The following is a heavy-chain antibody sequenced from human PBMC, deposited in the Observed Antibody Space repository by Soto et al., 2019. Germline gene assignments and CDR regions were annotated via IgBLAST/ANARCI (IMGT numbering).Heavy chain of an antibody. V-gene: IGHV1-8*01. D-gene: IGHD3-16*01. CDR3: ARGGYSVGGGTAY. CDR1: GYTFTDYG. Sequence: QVQLVQSGAEVKKPGASVKVSCKASGYTFTDYGINWVRQATGQGLEWMGWMNPKSGDTVYAQKFQGRVSMTRTTSKSRADMYLNGPKPDNTAGDGCARGGYSVGGGTAYWGQATLVPVSS. J-gene: IGHJ4*02. CDR2: MNPKSGDT.